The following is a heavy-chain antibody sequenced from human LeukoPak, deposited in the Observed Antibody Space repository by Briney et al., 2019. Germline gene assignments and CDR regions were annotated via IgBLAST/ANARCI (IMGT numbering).Heavy chain of an antibody. CDR2: VYYRGST. V-gene: IGHV4-39*02. CDR3: ARRHYSDATDVGGFDY. CDR1: GGSVSSSNYY. Sequence: SETLSLTCTVSGGSVSSSNYYWGWIRQPPGKGLEWIVIVYYRGSTYYNPSLQSRVTISVDTSKNHFSLNLSSVTAADTAIYYCARRHYSDATDVGGFDYWGQGTLVTVSS. J-gene: IGHJ4*02. D-gene: IGHD3-22*01.